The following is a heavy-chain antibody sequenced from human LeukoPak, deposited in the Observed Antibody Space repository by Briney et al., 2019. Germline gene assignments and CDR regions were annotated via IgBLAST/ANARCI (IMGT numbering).Heavy chain of an antibody. Sequence: SETLSLTCAVYGGSFSGYYWSWIRQPPGKGLEWIGEINHSGSTNYNPSLKSRDTISVDTSKNQFSLKLSSVTAADTAVYYCARGRVAAAGTGTDYWGQGTLVTVSS. J-gene: IGHJ4*02. CDR2: INHSGST. CDR3: ARGRVAAAGTGTDY. V-gene: IGHV4-34*01. CDR1: GGSFSGYY. D-gene: IGHD6-13*01.